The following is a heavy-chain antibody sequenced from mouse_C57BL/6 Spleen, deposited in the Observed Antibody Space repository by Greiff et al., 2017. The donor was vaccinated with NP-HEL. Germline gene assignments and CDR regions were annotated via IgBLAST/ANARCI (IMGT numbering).Heavy chain of an antibody. V-gene: IGHV5-4*01. CDR3: AREGITTPWYFDV. CDR1: GFTFSSYA. J-gene: IGHJ1*03. Sequence: EVKLMESGGGLVKPGGSLKLSCAASGFTFSSYAMSWVRQTPEKRLEWVATISDGGSYTYYPDNVKGRFTISRDNAKNNLYLQMSHLKSEDTAMYYCAREGITTPWYFDVWGTGTTVTVAS. D-gene: IGHD1-1*01. CDR2: ISDGGSYT.